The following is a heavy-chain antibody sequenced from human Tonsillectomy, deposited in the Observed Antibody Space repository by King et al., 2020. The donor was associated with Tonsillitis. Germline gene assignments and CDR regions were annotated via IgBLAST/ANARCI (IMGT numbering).Heavy chain of an antibody. J-gene: IGHJ6*02. CDR3: AKDVGQLVVVPYGMDV. CDR2: ISYDGSNK. Sequence: VQLVESGGGVVQPGRSLRLSCAASGFTFSSYGMHWVRQAPGKGLEWVAVISYDGSNKYYADSVKGRFTISRDNSKNTLYLQMNSLRAEDTAVYYCAKDVGQLVVVPYGMDVWGQRTTVTVSS. CDR1: GFTFSSYG. D-gene: IGHD2-2*01. V-gene: IGHV3-30*18.